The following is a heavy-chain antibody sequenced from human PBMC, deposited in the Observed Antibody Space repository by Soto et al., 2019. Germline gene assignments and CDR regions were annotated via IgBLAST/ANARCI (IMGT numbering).Heavy chain of an antibody. J-gene: IGHJ5*01. CDR1: GGSIHRYY. V-gene: IGHV4-59*08. Sequence: SETLSLTCTVSGGSIHRYYWTWIRQPPGKGLEWIGYIYYSGSTSYNPSLKSRVTISVDTSKNQFSLKLSSVTAADTAVYYCAGPLWSPSSWFDSWGQGTLVTVS. CDR2: IYYSGST. D-gene: IGHD3-10*01. CDR3: AGPLWSPSSWFDS.